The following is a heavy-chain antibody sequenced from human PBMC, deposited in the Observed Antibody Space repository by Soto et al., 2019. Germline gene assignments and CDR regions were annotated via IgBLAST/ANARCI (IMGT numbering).Heavy chain of an antibody. J-gene: IGHJ4*02. CDR3: ARFSSRWPDTSLYFFDY. CDR2: ISGSSSSI. V-gene: IGHV3-21*01. CDR1: GFNFSRYS. Sequence: EVQLVESGGGLVKPGGSLGLSCAASGFNFSRYSMHWVRQAPGKGLEWVSSISGSSSSIYSADSLKGRFTISRDNAKTSLYLQMNSLRAEDTAVYYCARFSSRWPDTSLYFFDYWGQGTLVTVSS. D-gene: IGHD6-13*01.